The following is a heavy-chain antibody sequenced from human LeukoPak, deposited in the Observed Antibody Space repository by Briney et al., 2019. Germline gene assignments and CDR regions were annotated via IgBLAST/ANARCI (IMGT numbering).Heavy chain of an antibody. V-gene: IGHV3-53*01. CDR3: AKGDYDILTGYYTTNDY. CDR1: GFTVSSNY. Sequence: GGSLRLSCAASGFTVSSNYMSWVRQAPGKGLEWVSVIYSGGSTYYADSVKGRFTISRDNSKNTLYLQMNSLRAEDTAVYYCAKGDYDILTGYYTTNDYWGQGTLVTVSS. CDR2: IYSGGST. J-gene: IGHJ4*02. D-gene: IGHD3-9*01.